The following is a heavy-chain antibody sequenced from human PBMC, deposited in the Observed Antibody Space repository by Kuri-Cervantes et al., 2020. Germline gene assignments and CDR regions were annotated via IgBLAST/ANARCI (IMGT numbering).Heavy chain of an antibody. Sequence: SETLSLTCTVSDFSINSNSYWGWIRQPPGKGLEWIASIYHSGSTYYNPSLKSPFTISIDTSKNQFSLKLSSVTAADTAVYYCATFSSPVSDYYMDVWGKGTTVTVSS. CDR3: ATFSSPVSDYYMDV. CDR1: DFSINSNSY. D-gene: IGHD6-13*01. J-gene: IGHJ6*03. CDR2: IYHSGST. V-gene: IGHV4-38-2*02.